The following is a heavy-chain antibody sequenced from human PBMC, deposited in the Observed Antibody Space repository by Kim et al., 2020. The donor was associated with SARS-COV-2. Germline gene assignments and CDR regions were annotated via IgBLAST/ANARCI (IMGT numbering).Heavy chain of an antibody. J-gene: IGHJ4*02. D-gene: IGHD1-26*01. CDR2: ISYDGSNK. V-gene: IGHV3-30*18. Sequence: GGSLRLSCAASGFTFSSYGMQWVRQAPGKGLEWVAVISYDGSNKYYADSVKGRCTISRDNSKNTLYLQMNSLRAGDKAVYYCAKVYGWSFPYFDYWGQGTLVTVSS. CDR3: AKVYGWSFPYFDY. CDR1: GFTFSSYG.